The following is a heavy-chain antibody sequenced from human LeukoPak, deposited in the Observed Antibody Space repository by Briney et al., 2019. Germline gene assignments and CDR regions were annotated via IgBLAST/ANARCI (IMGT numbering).Heavy chain of an antibody. D-gene: IGHD1-26*01. J-gene: IGHJ3*02. CDR3: ARDLIVGDTGDVFDI. CDR2: ISSTGSNI. Sequence: SGGSLRLSCAASGFTFSTYEMNWVRQAPGKGLEWVSYISSTGSNIYYADSVKGRFTISRDNAKNPLYLLMNSLRAEDTAVYYCARDLIVGDTGDVFDIWGQGTMVTVSS. CDR1: GFTFSTYE. V-gene: IGHV3-48*03.